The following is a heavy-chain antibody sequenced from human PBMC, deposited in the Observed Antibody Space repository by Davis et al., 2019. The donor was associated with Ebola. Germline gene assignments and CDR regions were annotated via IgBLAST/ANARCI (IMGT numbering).Heavy chain of an antibody. CDR3: AKGRTNTPMVTMEFDY. J-gene: IGHJ4*02. Sequence: GGSLRLSCAASGVTFSSYGRQWVRQAPGKGLEWVAVISYDGSNEYYADSVKGRFTISRDNSKNTLYLQMYSLRVEDTAVYYCAKGRTNTPMVTMEFDYWGQGTLVTVSS. D-gene: IGHD5-18*01. CDR1: GVTFSSYG. CDR2: ISYDGSNE. V-gene: IGHV3-30*18.